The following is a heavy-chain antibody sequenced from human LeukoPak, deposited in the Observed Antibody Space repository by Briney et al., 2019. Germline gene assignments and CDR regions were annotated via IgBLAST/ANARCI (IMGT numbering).Heavy chain of an antibody. CDR2: IIPIFGTA. V-gene: IGHV1-69*05. J-gene: IGHJ5*02. CDR1: GGTFSSYA. CDR3: ARGALGYCSSTSCYSGRFDP. D-gene: IGHD2-2*01. Sequence: SVKVSCKASGGTFSSYAISWVRQAPGQGLEWMGGIIPIFGTANYAQEFQGRVTITTDESTSTAYMELSSLRSEDTAVYYCARGALGYCSSTSCYSGRFDPWGQGTLVTVSS.